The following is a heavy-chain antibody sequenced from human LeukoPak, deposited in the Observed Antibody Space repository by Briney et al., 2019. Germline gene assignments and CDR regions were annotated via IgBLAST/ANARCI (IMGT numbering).Heavy chain of an antibody. CDR3: ARVTPGGIAARPWLDY. CDR2: INHSGST. D-gene: IGHD6-6*01. CDR1: GGSFRGYY. Sequence: SETLSLTCAVYGGSFRGYYWSWIRQPPGKGLEWIGEINHSGSTNYNPSLKSRVTISVDTSKNQFSLKLSSVTAADTAVYYCARVTPGGIAARPWLDYWGQGTLVTVSS. V-gene: IGHV4-34*01. J-gene: IGHJ4*02.